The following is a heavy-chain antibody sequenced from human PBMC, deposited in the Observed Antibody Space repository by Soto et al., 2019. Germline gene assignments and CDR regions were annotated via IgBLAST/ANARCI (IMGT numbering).Heavy chain of an antibody. CDR2: ISGTGYNT. J-gene: IGHJ4*02. CDR3: ARSLGDHWDEYYFDY. D-gene: IGHD1-1*01. CDR1: GFTFTGYS. V-gene: IGHV3-23*01. Sequence: VQVLESGGDLVQPGGSLRLSCAASGFTFTGYSMSWVRQAPGKGLEWVSGISGTGYNTYYADTVQGRFTISRDNSKNTLYLQMDRLRAEDTALYYGARSLGDHWDEYYFDYWGQGTLVTVSS.